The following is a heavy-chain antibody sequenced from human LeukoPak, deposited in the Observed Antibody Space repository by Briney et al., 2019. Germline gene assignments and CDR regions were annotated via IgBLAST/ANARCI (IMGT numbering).Heavy chain of an antibody. J-gene: IGHJ4*02. CDR1: GGSISSYY. Sequence: SETLSLTCTVSGGSISSYYWSWIRQPPGKGLEWIGEINHSGSTNYNPSLKSRVTISVDTSKNQFSLKLSSVTAADTAVYYCARGYCSGGSCYSYRFALDYWGQGTLVTVSS. CDR2: INHSGST. D-gene: IGHD2-15*01. CDR3: ARGYCSGGSCYSYRFALDY. V-gene: IGHV4-34*01.